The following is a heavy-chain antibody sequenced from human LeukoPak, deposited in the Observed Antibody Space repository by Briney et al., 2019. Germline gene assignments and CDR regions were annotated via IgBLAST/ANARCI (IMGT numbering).Heavy chain of an antibody. Sequence: KSSETLSLTCAVYGGSFSGYYWSWIRQPPGKGLEWIGEINHSGSTNYNPSLKSRVTISVDTSKNQFSLKLSSVTAADTAVYYCARVTRPRGGSGGSCYRYWGQGTLVTVSS. CDR2: INHSGST. J-gene: IGHJ4*02. CDR1: GGSFSGYY. CDR3: ARVTRPRGGSGGSCYRY. V-gene: IGHV4-34*01. D-gene: IGHD2-15*01.